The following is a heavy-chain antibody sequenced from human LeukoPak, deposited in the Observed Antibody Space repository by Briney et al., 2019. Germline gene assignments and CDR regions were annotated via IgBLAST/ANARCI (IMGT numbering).Heavy chain of an antibody. CDR2: ISGSGGST. V-gene: IGHV3-23*01. CDR1: GFAFSSYA. J-gene: IGHJ4*02. CDR3: ASHCGGDCYSPRFDY. Sequence: GGSLRLSCAASGFAFSSYAMRWVRQAPGKGLEWVSAISGSGGSTYYADSVKGRFTISRDNSKNTLYLQMNSLRAEDTAVYYCASHCGGDCYSPRFDYWGQGTLVTVSS. D-gene: IGHD2-21*02.